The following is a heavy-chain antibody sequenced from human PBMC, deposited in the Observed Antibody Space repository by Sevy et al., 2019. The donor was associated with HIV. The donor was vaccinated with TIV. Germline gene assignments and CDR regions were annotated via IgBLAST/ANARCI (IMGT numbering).Heavy chain of an antibody. CDR2: YDPEEGET. D-gene: IGHD3-22*01. CDR1: GYSVSDLS. J-gene: IGHJ3*01. CDR3: ATSADYNDSGRDAFDL. V-gene: IGHV1-24*01. Sequence: ASVKVSCKVSGYSVSDLSIHWVRQAPGKGLEWMGGYDPEEGETIYAQKFQGRVTMTEDTSTDTAYMEMSSLRSEDTAVYYCATSADYNDSGRDAFDLWGQGTMVTVSS.